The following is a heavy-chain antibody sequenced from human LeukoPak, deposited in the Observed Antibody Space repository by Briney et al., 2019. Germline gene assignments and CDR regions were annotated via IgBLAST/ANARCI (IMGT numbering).Heavy chain of an antibody. D-gene: IGHD1-26*01. CDR3: ARREPHPFDY. V-gene: IGHV3-23*01. Sequence: PGGSLRLSCAASGFTFSNYAISWLRQRPGKGLEWVSTISETGGSTYYADSVKGRSTITRDNSKNTLYLQMNSLRAEDTAVYYCARREPHPFDYWGQGTLVTVSS. CDR1: GFTFSNYA. J-gene: IGHJ4*02. CDR2: ISETGGST.